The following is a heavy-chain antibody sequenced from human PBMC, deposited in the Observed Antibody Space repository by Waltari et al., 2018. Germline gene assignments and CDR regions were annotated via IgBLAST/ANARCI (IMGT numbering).Heavy chain of an antibody. V-gene: IGHV1-69*08. D-gene: IGHD3-22*01. CDR3: ARAPNYYEVFDY. Sequence: QVQLVQSGAEVKKPGSSVKVSCKASGGTFSSYAISWVRQAPGQGLDWMGRIIPIFGTANYAQKCQGRVTITADKSTSTAYMELSSLRSEDTAVYYCARAPNYYEVFDYWGQGTLVTVSS. CDR1: GGTFSSYA. J-gene: IGHJ4*02. CDR2: IIPIFGTA.